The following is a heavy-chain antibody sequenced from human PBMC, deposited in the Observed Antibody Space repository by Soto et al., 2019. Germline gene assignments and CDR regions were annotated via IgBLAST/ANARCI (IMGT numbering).Heavy chain of an antibody. Sequence: GGSLRLSCAASGFPFNSYWMHWVRQAPGKGLVWVSRINGDGSSASYADSVKGRFTISRDNAKNTLYLQMSSLRAEDTAVYYCARELYYDVLTGTDPWGQGTLVTVSS. CDR1: GFPFNSYW. D-gene: IGHD3-9*01. CDR2: INGDGSSA. CDR3: ARELYYDVLTGTDP. J-gene: IGHJ5*02. V-gene: IGHV3-74*01.